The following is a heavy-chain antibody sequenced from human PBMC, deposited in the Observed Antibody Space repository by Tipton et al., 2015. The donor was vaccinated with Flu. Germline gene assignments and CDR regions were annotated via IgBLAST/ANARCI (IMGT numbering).Heavy chain of an antibody. D-gene: IGHD3-10*01. J-gene: IGHJ4*02. V-gene: IGHV4-4*07. CDR1: GGSISSYY. CDR2: IYSSGSN. Sequence: TLSLTCTVSGGSISSYYWGWIRQPAGKGLEWIGRIYSSGSNNYNPSLKSRVTMSVDTSKNQFSLNLSSVTAADTAVYYCARSHYGSGAYYFDYWGQGTLVTVSS. CDR3: ARSHYGSGAYYFDY.